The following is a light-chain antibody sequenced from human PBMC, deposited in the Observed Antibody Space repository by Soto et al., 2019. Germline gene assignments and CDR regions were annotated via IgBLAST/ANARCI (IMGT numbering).Light chain of an antibody. CDR3: SSYTSSRAVV. CDR1: RSDVGGYSY. CDR2: DVT. Sequence: QSALTQPASVSGSPGQSITISCTGTRSDVGGYSYVSWYQQHPGKAPKLLIYDVTSRPSGVSNRFSVSKSGNTASLTISVLQAEDEGEYDCSSYTSSRAVVFGGGTKRTVL. V-gene: IGLV2-14*01. J-gene: IGLJ2*01.